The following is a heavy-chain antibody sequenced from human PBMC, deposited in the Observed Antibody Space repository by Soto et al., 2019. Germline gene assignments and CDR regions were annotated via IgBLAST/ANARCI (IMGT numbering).Heavy chain of an antibody. V-gene: IGHV4-59*08. CDR2: IYYSGST. Sequence: QVQLQESGPGLVKPSETLSLTCTVSGGSISSYYWSWIRQPPGKGLEWIGYIYYSGSTNYNPSLKSRVTISVDTSKNQFSLKLSSVTAADMAVYYCARRWGYAIDYWGQGTLVTVSS. CDR3: ARRWGYAIDY. CDR1: GGSISSYY. J-gene: IGHJ4*02. D-gene: IGHD2-8*01.